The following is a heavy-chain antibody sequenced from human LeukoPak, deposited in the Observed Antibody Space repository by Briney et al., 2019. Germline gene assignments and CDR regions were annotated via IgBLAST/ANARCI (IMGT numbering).Heavy chain of an antibody. CDR2: IYSGGST. CDR1: GSTVSSNY. D-gene: IGHD6-19*01. J-gene: IGHJ4*02. Sequence: GGSLRLSCAASGSTVSSNYMSWVRQAPGKGLEWVSVIYSGGSTYYADSVKGRFTISRDNSKNTLYLQMNSLRAEDTAVYYCARHAVAGPGEFDYWGQGTLVTVSS. CDR3: ARHAVAGPGEFDY. V-gene: IGHV3-53*01.